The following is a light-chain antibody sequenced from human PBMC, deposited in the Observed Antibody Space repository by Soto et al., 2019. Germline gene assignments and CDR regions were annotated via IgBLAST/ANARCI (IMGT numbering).Light chain of an antibody. J-gene: IGKJ1*01. CDR3: QQYNNWPRT. CDR2: GAS. CDR1: QSVSSN. Sequence: EIVITQSPAPPSVSPGGRTTLSSRASQSVSSNLAWYQQKPGQAPRLLIYGASTRATGIPARFSGSGSGTEFTLTISSLQSEDFAVYYCQQYNNWPRTFGQGTKVDIK. V-gene: IGKV3-15*01.